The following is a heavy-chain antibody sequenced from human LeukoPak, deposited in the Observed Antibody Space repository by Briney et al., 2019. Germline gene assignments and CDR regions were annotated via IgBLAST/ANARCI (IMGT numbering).Heavy chain of an antibody. CDR3: ARRIEVDILTGYSNGLVSFDI. CDR2: ISAYNGNT. D-gene: IGHD3-9*01. CDR1: GYTSTSYG. Sequence: ASVKVSCKASGYTSTSYGISWVRQAPGQGLEWMXXISAYNGNTNYAQKLQGRVTMTTDTSTSTAYMELRSLRSDDTAVYYCARRIEVDILTGYSNGLVSFDIWGQGTMVTVSS. J-gene: IGHJ3*02. V-gene: IGHV1-18*04.